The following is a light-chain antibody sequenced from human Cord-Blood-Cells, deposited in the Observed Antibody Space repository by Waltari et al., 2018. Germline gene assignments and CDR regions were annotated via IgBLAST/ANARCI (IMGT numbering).Light chain of an antibody. CDR3: SSYTSSSTFNVV. V-gene: IGLV2-14*01. CDR2: DVS. Sequence: QSALTQPASVSGSPGQSITIACTGTSSDVGGYNYVSWYQQHPGKAPKLMIYDVSKRPSGVSNRFSGSKSGNTASLTISGLQAEDAADYYCSSYTSSSTFNVVFGGGTKLTVL. CDR1: SSDVGGYNY. J-gene: IGLJ2*01.